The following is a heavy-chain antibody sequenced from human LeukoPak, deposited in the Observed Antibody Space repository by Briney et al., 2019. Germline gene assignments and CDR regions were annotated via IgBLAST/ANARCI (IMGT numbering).Heavy chain of an antibody. Sequence: GGSLRLSCAASGFTFSSYWMSWVRQAPGKGLEWVANIKQDGSEKYYVDSVKGRFTISRDNAKNSVYLQINSLRAEDTAVYYCARVGSSSLYYYYMDVWGKGTTVIISS. CDR3: ARVGSSSLYYYYMDV. V-gene: IGHV3-7*01. CDR1: GFTFSSYW. D-gene: IGHD6-13*01. CDR2: IKQDGSEK. J-gene: IGHJ6*03.